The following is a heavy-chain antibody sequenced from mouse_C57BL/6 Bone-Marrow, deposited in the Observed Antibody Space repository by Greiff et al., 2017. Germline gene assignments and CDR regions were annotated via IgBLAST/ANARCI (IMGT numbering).Heavy chain of an antibody. D-gene: IGHD1-1*01. Sequence: EVHLVESGAGLVKPGGSLKLSCAASGFTFSSYAMSWVRQTPEKRLEWVAFLSSGGVYTYYADTVKGRFTISRDNARNTLYLQMGNLTSEDTAMYYSVTTVVDYAMDYWGQGTSVTVSS. CDR3: VTTVVDYAMDY. V-gene: IGHV5-9-1*02. J-gene: IGHJ4*01. CDR2: LSSGGVYT. CDR1: GFTFSSYA.